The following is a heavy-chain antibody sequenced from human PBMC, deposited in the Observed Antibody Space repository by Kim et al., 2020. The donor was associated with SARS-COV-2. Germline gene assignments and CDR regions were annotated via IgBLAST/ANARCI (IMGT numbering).Heavy chain of an antibody. J-gene: IGHJ3*01. Sequence: ADSVKGRFTISRDSSKTSLFLQMNSLRSEDTARYFCAKDMSSLMPIDAFEVWGQGTMVTVSS. CDR3: AKDMSSLMPIDAFEV. D-gene: IGHD2-2*01. V-gene: IGHV3-43*01.